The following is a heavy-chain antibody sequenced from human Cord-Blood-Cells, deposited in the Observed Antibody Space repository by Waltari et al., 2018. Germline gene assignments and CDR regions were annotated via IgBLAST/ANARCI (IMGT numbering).Heavy chain of an antibody. CDR2: NTYGGGHK. D-gene: IGHD4-17*01. J-gene: IGHJ1*01. CDR1: GFTFSSYA. V-gene: IGHV3-30-3*01. Sequence: QVQLVESGGGVVQPGRSLRLSCAASGFTFSSYAMHWVRQEPGKGLEWGAVNTYGGGHKYYADSVKGRFTISRDNSKNTLYLQMNSLRAEDTAVYYCARGGYGDYEYFQHWGQGTLVTVSS. CDR3: ARGGYGDYEYFQH.